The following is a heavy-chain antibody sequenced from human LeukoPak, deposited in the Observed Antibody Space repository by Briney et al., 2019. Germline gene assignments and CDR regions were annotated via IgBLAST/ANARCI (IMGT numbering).Heavy chain of an antibody. CDR1: GYTLTELS. J-gene: IGHJ3*02. CDR3: ATDQLGMAVAGTIDAFDI. CDR2: FDPEDGET. V-gene: IGHV1-24*01. D-gene: IGHD6-19*01. Sequence: ASVKVSCKVSGYTLTELSMHWVRQAPGKGLEWMGGFDPEDGETIYAQKFQGRVTMTEDTSTDTAYTELSSLRSEDTAVYYCATDQLGMAVAGTIDAFDIWGQGTMVTVSS.